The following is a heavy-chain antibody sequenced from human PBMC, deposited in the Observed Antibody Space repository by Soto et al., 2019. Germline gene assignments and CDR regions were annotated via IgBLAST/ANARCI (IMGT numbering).Heavy chain of an antibody. J-gene: IGHJ4*02. Sequence: QVQLVESGGGVGQPGRSLRLSCLGSGFIFSNKGMHWVRQTPGKGLEWVAFMSYDGSDTFYADSVKGRFTISRDNSKNTLFLHMSNLRAEDTAMYYCTIVRVADSALDHWGQGTLVTVSS. V-gene: IGHV3-30*03. CDR2: MSYDGSDT. CDR3: TIVRVADSALDH. CDR1: GFIFSNKG. D-gene: IGHD3-10*02.